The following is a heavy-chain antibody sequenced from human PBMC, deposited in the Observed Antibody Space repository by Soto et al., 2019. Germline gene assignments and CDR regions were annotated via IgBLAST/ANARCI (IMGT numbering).Heavy chain of an antibody. Sequence: GGSLRLSCAASGFTFSSYSMNWVRQAPGKGLEWVSSISSSISYIYYADSVKGRFTISRDNAKNSLYLQMNSLRAEDTAVYYCARDSSGDYIWGSYRYRPVSYFDYWGQGTLVTVSS. CDR2: ISSSISYI. J-gene: IGHJ4*02. CDR1: GFTFSSYS. D-gene: IGHD3-16*02. CDR3: ARDSSGDYIWGSYRYRPVSYFDY. V-gene: IGHV3-21*01.